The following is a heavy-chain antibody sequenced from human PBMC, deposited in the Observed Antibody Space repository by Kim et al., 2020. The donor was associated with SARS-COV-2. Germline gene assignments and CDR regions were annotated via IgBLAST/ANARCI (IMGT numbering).Heavy chain of an antibody. D-gene: IGHD3-16*01. CDR2: IIPILGIA. CDR3: ARDSSGGFDY. CDR1: GGTFSSYA. V-gene: IGHV1-69*04. J-gene: IGHJ4*02. Sequence: SVKVSCKASGGTFSSYAISWVRQAPGQGLEWMGRIIPILGIANYAQKFQGRVTITADKSTSTAYMELSSLRSEDTAVYYCARDSSGGFDYWSQGTLVTVSS.